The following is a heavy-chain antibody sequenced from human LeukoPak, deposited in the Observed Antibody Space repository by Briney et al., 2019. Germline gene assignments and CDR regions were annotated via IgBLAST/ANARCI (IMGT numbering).Heavy chain of an antibody. CDR1: GYTFTSYA. CDR3: ARDLSGKNGYYGMDV. J-gene: IGHJ6*02. CDR2: TNAGNGNT. V-gene: IGHV1-3*01. D-gene: IGHD6-19*01. Sequence: GASVKVSCKASGYTFTSYAMHWVRQAPGQRLEWMGWTNAGNGNTKYSQKFQGRVTITRDTSASTAYMELSSLRSEDTAVYYCARDLSGKNGYYGMDVWGQGTTVTVSS.